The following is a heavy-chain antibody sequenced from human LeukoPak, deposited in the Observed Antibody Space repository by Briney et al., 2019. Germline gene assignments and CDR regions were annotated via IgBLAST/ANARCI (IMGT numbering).Heavy chain of an antibody. V-gene: IGHV5-51*01. CDR2: IYAGGYED. CDR3: ARRVSYYYDSSGFLDY. J-gene: IGHJ4*02. CDR1: GYSITSYW. D-gene: IGHD3-22*01. Sequence: PGAFLKISCKGSGYSITSYWIGWGRQLPGKGLEWMGIIYAGGYEDRYSPSFQGQVTISADKSISTAYLQWSSLKASDTARYYCARRVSYYYDSSGFLDYWGQGTLVTVSS.